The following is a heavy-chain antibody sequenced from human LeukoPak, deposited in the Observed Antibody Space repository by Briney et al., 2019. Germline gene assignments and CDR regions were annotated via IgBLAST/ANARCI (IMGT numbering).Heavy chain of an antibody. CDR2: TYYRSTWYN. CDR1: GDSVSSNSVT. V-gene: IGHV6-1*01. J-gene: IGHJ5*02. CDR3: ARRLTQYDCFDP. D-gene: IGHD2-2*01. Sequence: SQTLSLTCAISGDSVSSNSVTWNWIRQYPSRGLEWLGRTYYRSTWYNDYAVSVRGRITVNPDTSKNQFSLHLNSVTPEDTAVYYCARRLTQYDCFDPWGQGTLVTVSS.